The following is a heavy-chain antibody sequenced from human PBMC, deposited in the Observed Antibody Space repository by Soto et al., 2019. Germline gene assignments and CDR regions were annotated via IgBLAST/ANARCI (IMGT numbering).Heavy chain of an antibody. CDR3: ARDRMVTXFSVGSAFDI. J-gene: IGHJ3*02. CDR1: GFTFSIYW. D-gene: IGHD2-21*02. V-gene: IGHV3-7*01. CDR2: IKQDGSEK. Sequence: PGGSLRLSCAASGFTFSIYWMSWVRQAPGKGLEWVANIKQDGSEKYYVDSVKGRFTISRDNAKNSLYLQMNSLRAEDTAVYYCARDRMVTXFSVGSAFDIWGQGTMVTVSS.